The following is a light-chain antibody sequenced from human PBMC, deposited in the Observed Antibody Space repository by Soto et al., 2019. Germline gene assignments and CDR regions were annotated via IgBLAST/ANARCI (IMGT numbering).Light chain of an antibody. CDR2: EVS. Sequence: QSALTQPASVSGSPGQAITISCTGTSSDVGGYNYVSWYQQHPGKAPKLMIYEVSNRPSGVSDRFSGSKSGNTASLTISGLQDEEEADYYCTSYKSRSTPVFGTEAKVTVL. V-gene: IGLV2-14*01. CDR1: SSDVGGYNY. CDR3: TSYKSRSTPV. J-gene: IGLJ1*01.